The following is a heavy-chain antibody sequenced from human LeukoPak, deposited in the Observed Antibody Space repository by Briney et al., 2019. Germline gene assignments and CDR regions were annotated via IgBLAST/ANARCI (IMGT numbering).Heavy chain of an antibody. D-gene: IGHD3-22*01. CDR3: ARDSDYYDSRGSLGAY. V-gene: IGHV3-53*01. J-gene: IGHJ4*02. Sequence: AVGCLRLSCAASGFTVSSNYMSWVRQAPGKGLEWVSVIYSGGSTDYADSVKGRFTISRDNSKNTLYLQMNSLRAEDTAVYYCARDSDYYDSRGSLGAYWGQGTLVSVS. CDR2: IYSGGST. CDR1: GFTVSSNY.